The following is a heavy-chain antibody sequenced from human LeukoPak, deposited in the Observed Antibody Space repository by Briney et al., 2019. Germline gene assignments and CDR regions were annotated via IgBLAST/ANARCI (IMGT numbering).Heavy chain of an antibody. Sequence: ASVTVSFMASGYTFTSYDINWVRQAHGQGLAWMGWMNPNSGNTGYAQKFQGRVTMTRNTSISTAYMELSSLRSEDTAVYYCARVIDWSSSWYRWHYYYYMDVWGKGTTVTVSS. D-gene: IGHD6-13*01. CDR2: MNPNSGNT. V-gene: IGHV1-8*01. CDR1: GYTFTSYD. J-gene: IGHJ6*03. CDR3: ARVIDWSSSWYRWHYYYYMDV.